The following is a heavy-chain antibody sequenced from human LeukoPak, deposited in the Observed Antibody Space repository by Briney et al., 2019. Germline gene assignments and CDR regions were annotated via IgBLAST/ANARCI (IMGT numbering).Heavy chain of an antibody. Sequence: SGPTLVKPTQTLTLTCTFSGFSLSTSGVGVGWIRQPPGKGLEGIGDIHDSRNTNYNPSLKSRVTISLDTPKNQFSLKVNFVTAADTAVYYCARGTTASDLDGTAYWGQGTLVTVSS. V-gene: IGHV4-61*08. CDR3: ARGTTASDLDGTAY. CDR2: IHDSRNT. CDR1: GFSLSTSGVG. J-gene: IGHJ4*02. D-gene: IGHD1/OR15-1a*01.